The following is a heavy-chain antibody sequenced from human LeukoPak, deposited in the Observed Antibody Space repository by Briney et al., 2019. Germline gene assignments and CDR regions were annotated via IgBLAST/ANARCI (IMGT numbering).Heavy chain of an antibody. J-gene: IGHJ4*02. V-gene: IGHV3-11*01. CDR3: ARDLRVGATWYFDY. CDR1: GFTFSDYY. CDR2: ISSSGSTI. D-gene: IGHD1-26*01. Sequence: GALRLSCAASGFTFSDYYMSWIRQAPGKGLEWVSYISSSGSTIYYADSVKGRFTISRDNAKNSLYLQMNSLRAEDTAVYYCARDLRVGATWYFDYWGQGTLVTVSS.